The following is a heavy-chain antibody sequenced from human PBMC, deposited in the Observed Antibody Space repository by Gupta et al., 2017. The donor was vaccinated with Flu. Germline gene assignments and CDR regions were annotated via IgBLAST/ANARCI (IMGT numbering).Heavy chain of an antibody. CDR3: ARQIEYYYYGLDV. J-gene: IGHJ6*02. CDR1: GYRFDNSW. Sequence: VQLVQSGAEVKKPGESLRISCTASGYRFDNSWIGWVRQVPGKGLEWMGVIYPGDSDTKYSPSFQGQVTISVDKSNRIAYLQWSSLKASDSAIYYCARQIEYYYYGLDVWGQGTTVTVSS. V-gene: IGHV5-51*01. CDR2: IYPGDSDT. D-gene: IGHD2-21*01.